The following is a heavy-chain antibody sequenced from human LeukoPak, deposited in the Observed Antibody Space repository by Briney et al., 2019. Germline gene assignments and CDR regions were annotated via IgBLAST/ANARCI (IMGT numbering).Heavy chain of an antibody. CDR3: ARAVLLWFGEFNWFDP. D-gene: IGHD3-10*01. V-gene: IGHV4-34*01. J-gene: IGHJ5*02. CDR1: GGSFSGYY. Sequence: SETLSLTCAVYGGSFSGYYWSWIRQPPGKGLEWIGSIYYSGSTYYNPSLKSRVTISVDTSKNQFSLKLSSVTAADTAVYYCARAVLLWFGEFNWFDPWGQGTLVTVSS. CDR2: IYYSGST.